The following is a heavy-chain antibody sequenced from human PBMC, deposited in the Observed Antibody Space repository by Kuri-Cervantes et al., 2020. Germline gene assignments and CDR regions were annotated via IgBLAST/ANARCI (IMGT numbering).Heavy chain of an antibody. Sequence: GGSLRLSCKGSGYRFTSYWIGWVRQLPGKGLEWMAIIYPGDSNSIYSPSFQGQVSISVDKSNNIAYLHWSSLKASDTGTYFCARLRDYNMDVWGKGTTVTVSS. CDR3: ARLRDYNMDV. J-gene: IGHJ6*03. V-gene: IGHV5-51*01. CDR1: GYRFTSYW. CDR2: IYPGDSNS.